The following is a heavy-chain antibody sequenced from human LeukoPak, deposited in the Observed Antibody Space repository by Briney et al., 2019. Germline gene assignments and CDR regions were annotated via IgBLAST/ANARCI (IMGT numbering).Heavy chain of an antibody. Sequence: GESLKISCEASGHSFTTYWIGWVRQMPGKGLEYMGIIYPGDSDTRYSPSFQGQVTISADKSISTAYLQWSSLKASDTAMYYCAKSFGEPPTGFDYWGQGTLVTVSS. V-gene: IGHV5-51*01. CDR2: IYPGDSDT. CDR1: GHSFTTYW. J-gene: IGHJ4*02. D-gene: IGHD3-10*01. CDR3: AKSFGEPPTGFDY.